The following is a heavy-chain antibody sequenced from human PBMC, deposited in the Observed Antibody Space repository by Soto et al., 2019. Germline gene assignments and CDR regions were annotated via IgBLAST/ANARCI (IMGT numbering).Heavy chain of an antibody. V-gene: IGHV4-59*01. Sequence: PSETLSLTCTVSGGSISSYYWSWIRQPPGKGLEWIGYIYYNGSTNYNPSLKSRVTISVDTSKNQFSLKLSSVTAADTAVYYCARAHREYYYGMDVWGQGTTVTVSS. CDR2: IYYNGST. CDR1: GGSISSYY. CDR3: ARAHREYYYGMDV. J-gene: IGHJ6*02.